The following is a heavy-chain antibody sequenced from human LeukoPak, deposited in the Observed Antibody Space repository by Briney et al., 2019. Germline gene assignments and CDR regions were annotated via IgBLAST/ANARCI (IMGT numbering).Heavy chain of an antibody. V-gene: IGHV5-10-1*01. D-gene: IGHD3-10*01. CDR3: AKRGYYYYGMDV. CDR2: IDPSGSYT. Sequence: GPPRKTSCKDPGHTLTSSLISWVGKTPGKGLEWMGRIDPSGSYTNYSPSFQGHVTISVDKSISTAYLQWTSLKSSDSAMYYCAKRGYYYYGMDVWGQGTTVTVSS. J-gene: IGHJ6*02. CDR1: GHTLTSSL.